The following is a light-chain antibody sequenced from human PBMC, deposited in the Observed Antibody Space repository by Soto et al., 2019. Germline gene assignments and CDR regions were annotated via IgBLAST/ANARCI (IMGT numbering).Light chain of an antibody. CDR2: GAS. V-gene: IGKV1-39*01. J-gene: IGKJ1*01. Sequence: DIQMTQSPSSLSASLGDRVTITCRASQSINTYLHWYQQRPGRAPKLLIYGASNLQDGVQSRISGDGSGTDFTLTISSLQLEDFATYHCQQTYSTPWTFGQGTKVEIK. CDR3: QQTYSTPWT. CDR1: QSINTY.